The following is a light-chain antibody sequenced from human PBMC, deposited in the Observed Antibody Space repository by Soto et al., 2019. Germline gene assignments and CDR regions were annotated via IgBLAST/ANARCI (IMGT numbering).Light chain of an antibody. CDR3: YSYTTSSTYV. V-gene: IGLV2-14*01. J-gene: IGLJ1*01. CDR2: DVS. Sequence: QSVLTQPASVSGSPGQSITISCTGTSSDVGGYNYVSWYQQHPPKAPKLMIYDVSNRPSGVSDRFSDSKSGNTASLTISELQAEDEADYYCYSYTTSSTYVFGTGTRITVL. CDR1: SSDVGGYNY.